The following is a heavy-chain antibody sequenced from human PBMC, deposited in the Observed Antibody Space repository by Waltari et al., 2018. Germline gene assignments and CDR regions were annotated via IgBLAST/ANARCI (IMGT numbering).Heavy chain of an antibody. V-gene: IGHV4-34*01. D-gene: IGHD3-16*01. Sequence: QVQLQQWGAGLLKPSETLSLTCAVYGGSFSGYYWSRIRQPPGKGLGGIGEINHSGSTNYNPSLKSRVTISVDTSKNQFSLKRSSVTAADTAVYYCARYVDGLRGFDHWGQGTLVTVSS. CDR2: INHSGST. CDR3: ARYVDGLRGFDH. J-gene: IGHJ4*02. CDR1: GGSFSGYY.